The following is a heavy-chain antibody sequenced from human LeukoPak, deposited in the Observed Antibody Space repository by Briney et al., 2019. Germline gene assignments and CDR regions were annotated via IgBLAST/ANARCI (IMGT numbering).Heavy chain of an antibody. CDR2: INPSGGST. J-gene: IGHJ4*02. CDR1: GYTFTSYY. CDR3: ARATAVAATFDY. D-gene: IGHD6-19*01. V-gene: IGHV1-46*01. Sequence: ASVKVSCKASGYTFTSYYMHWLRQAPGQGLEWLGIINPSGGSTGYAQKLQGRVTMTRDTSTSTVYMELSSLSSEDTAVYYWARATAVAATFDYWGQGTLFTVSS.